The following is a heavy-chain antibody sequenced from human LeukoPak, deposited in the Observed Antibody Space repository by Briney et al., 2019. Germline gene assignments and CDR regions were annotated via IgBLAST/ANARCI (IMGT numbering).Heavy chain of an antibody. V-gene: IGHV3-21*01. CDR2: ISSSSSYI. D-gene: IGHD6-13*01. Sequence: GGSLRLSWAATGLNFSTYSMNWGGQAPATGLHSLSSISSSSSYIYYADSVKGRFTISRDNAKNSLFLQMNSLRAEDTAVYYCARGVYSSSWYSDYWGQGTLVTVSS. J-gene: IGHJ4*02. CDR1: GLNFSTYS. CDR3: ARGVYSSSWYSDY.